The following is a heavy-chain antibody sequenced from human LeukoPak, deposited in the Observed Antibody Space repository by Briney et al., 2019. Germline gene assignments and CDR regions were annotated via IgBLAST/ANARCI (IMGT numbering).Heavy chain of an antibody. J-gene: IGHJ5*02. CDR1: GYIFTTYY. V-gene: IGHV1-46*01. CDR3: VRDGSAAGTTLPGRNWFDP. D-gene: IGHD1-14*01. CDR2: INPSGGSS. Sequence: ASVKVSCKASGYIFTTYYLHWVRQAPGQGLEGMGMINPSGGSSTSAQKFQGRVAMTRDTSTGTVYMELRSLRYDDTAVYYCVRDGSAAGTTLPGRNWFDPWGQGTLVTVSS.